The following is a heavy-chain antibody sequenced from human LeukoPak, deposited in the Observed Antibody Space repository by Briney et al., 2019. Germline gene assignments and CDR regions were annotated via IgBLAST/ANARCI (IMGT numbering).Heavy chain of an antibody. D-gene: IGHD3-22*01. CDR1: GYTFSSYD. Sequence: GASVKVSCKASGYTFSSYDINWVRQATGQGLEWMGWMNPITGNTGYSQNFQGRGTITRDTSINTAYMDLTNLRSEDTAVYYCARGFASYDSSGYSLDYWGQGTLVTVSS. CDR2: MNPITGNT. J-gene: IGHJ4*02. V-gene: IGHV1-8*01. CDR3: ARGFASYDSSGYSLDY.